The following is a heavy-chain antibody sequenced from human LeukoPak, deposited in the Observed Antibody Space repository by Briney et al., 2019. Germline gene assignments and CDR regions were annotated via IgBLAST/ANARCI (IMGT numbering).Heavy chain of an antibody. CDR3: TRGAWTAMSAFDP. D-gene: IGHD5-18*01. J-gene: IGHJ5*02. V-gene: IGHV3-7*01. CDR1: GFSFSSYW. CDR2: IKQDGSEK. Sequence: LSGGSLRLSCAASGFSFSSYWMSWVRQALGKGLEWVANIKQDGSEKYYVDSVKGRSTISRDNAKNSLYLQMNSLRAEDTAVYYCTRGAWTAMSAFDPWGQGTLVTVSS.